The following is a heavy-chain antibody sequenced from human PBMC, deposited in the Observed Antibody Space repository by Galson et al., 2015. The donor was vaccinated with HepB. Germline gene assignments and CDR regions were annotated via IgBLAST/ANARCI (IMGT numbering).Heavy chain of an antibody. Sequence: SLRLSCAASGFTFSSYSMNWVRQAPGKGLEWVSSISSSSSYIYYADSVKGRFTISRDNAKNSLYLQMNSLRAEDTAVYYCARGPDFWSGYSDYWGQGTLVTVSS. V-gene: IGHV3-21*01. CDR2: ISSSSSYI. J-gene: IGHJ4*02. CDR1: GFTFSSYS. CDR3: ARGPDFWSGYSDY. D-gene: IGHD3-3*01.